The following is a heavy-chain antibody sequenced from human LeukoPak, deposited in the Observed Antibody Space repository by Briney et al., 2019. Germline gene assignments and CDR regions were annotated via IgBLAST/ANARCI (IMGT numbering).Heavy chain of an antibody. Sequence: PSETLSLTCAVYGGPFSGYYWSWIRQPPGKGLEWMGEINHSGSNNYNPSLKSRVTISVDTSKNQFSLKLSSVTAADTAVYYCARIGSRGGGDYYYYGMDVWGQGTTVTVSS. J-gene: IGHJ6*02. CDR1: GGPFSGYY. V-gene: IGHV4-34*01. CDR3: ARIGSRGGGDYYYYGMDV. D-gene: IGHD3-10*01. CDR2: INHSGSN.